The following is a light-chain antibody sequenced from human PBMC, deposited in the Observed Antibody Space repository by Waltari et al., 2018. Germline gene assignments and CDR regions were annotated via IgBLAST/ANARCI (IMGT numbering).Light chain of an antibody. CDR3: CSYAPTRTLAE. CDR1: NRDFGYYNL. V-gene: IGLV2-23*02. Sequence: QSTLTQPASVSGSPGQSITISCTGPNRDFGYYNLVSWYQQYPHAAPKLIIYEVDKRASGVSDRFSASKSGTTASLTISGLQTEDEAHYYCCSYAPTRTLAEFGGGTKVTVL. CDR2: EVD. J-gene: IGLJ3*02.